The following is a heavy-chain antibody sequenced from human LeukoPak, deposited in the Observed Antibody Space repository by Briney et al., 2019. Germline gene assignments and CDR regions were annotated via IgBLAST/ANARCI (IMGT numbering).Heavy chain of an antibody. CDR3: ARDPSITGTTDNWFDP. D-gene: IGHD1-20*01. CDR2: IIPIFGTA. Sequence: EASVKVSCKASGGTFSSYAISWVRQAPGQGLEWMGGIIPIFGTANYAQKFQGRVTITADESTSTAYMELSSLRSEDTAVYYCARDPSITGTTDNWFDPWGQRTLVTVSS. V-gene: IGHV1-69*13. J-gene: IGHJ5*02. CDR1: GGTFSSYA.